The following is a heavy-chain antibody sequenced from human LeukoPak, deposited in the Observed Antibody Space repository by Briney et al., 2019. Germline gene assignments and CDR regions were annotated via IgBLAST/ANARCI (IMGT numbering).Heavy chain of an antibody. J-gene: IGHJ4*02. CDR3: ACRVDTAMVIAY. D-gene: IGHD5-18*01. CDR2: LYYTGST. Sequence: SETLSLTCTVSGVSISSSTYYWGWIRQPPGKGLEWIGTLYYTGSTYYNPSLKSRVTISVDTSKNQFSLKLSSVTAADTAVYYCACRVDTAMVIAYWGQGILVTVSS. V-gene: IGHV4-39*01. CDR1: GVSISSSTYY.